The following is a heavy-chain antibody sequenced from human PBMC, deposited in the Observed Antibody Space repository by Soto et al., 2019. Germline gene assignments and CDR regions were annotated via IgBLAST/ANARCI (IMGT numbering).Heavy chain of an antibody. CDR2: IHHGGST. D-gene: IGHD3-10*01. CDR1: GGPFGGFY. V-gene: IGHV4-34*01. Sequence: SETLSLTCAVNGGPFGGFYWTRIRQSPGKGLEWIGEIHHGGSTNYNPSLKSRVTMSLDTSKNQFSLKLTPVTAADTAVYYCARGYRISMVILTTNYFDSWGQGTPVTVSS. CDR3: ARGYRISMVILTTNYFDS. J-gene: IGHJ4*02.